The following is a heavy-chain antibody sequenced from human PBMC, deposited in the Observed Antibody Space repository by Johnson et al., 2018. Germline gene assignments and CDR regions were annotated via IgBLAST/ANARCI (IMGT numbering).Heavy chain of an antibody. Sequence: VQLVESGGGLMQPGGSLRLSCAASGISVSSNFMFWVRQAPGKGLEWVSVIYVDGTTYYADSVRGRFTFSRDNSKNKLYLQMNSLRAEDTAVYYCARGFCSRGRCYNVDNWGQGTLVTVSS. CDR3: ARGFCSRGRCYNVDN. J-gene: IGHJ4*02. CDR2: IYVDGTT. CDR1: GISVSSNF. D-gene: IGHD2-15*01. V-gene: IGHV3-53*01.